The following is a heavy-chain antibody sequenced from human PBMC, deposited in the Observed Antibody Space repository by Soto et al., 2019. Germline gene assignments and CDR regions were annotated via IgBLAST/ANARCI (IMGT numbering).Heavy chain of an antibody. V-gene: IGHV1-18*01. CDR2: ISAYNGNT. Sequence: ASVKVSCKASGYTFTSYGISWVRQAPGQGLEWMGWISAYNGNTNYAQKLQGRVTMTTDTSTSTAYMELRSLRSDDTAVYYCARGGVVVVAASFRYYYYGMDDWGEVNTVPV. CDR1: GYTFTSYG. CDR3: ARGGVVVVAASFRYYYYGMDD. J-gene: IGHJ6*02. D-gene: IGHD2-15*01.